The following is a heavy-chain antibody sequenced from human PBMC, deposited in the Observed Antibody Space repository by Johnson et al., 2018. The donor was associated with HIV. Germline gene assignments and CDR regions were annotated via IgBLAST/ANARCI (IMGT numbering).Heavy chain of an antibody. D-gene: IGHD5-18*01. J-gene: IGHJ3*02. V-gene: IGHV3-20*04. Sequence: VQLMESGGGVVRPGGSLRLSCAASGFTFDDYGMSWVRQAPGKGLEWVSGINWNGGSTGYADSVKGRFTISRDNSKNTLYLQMNTLRAEDTAVYYCARDLGVDTAMDTIGGNAFDIWGQGTMVTVSS. CDR1: GFTFDDYG. CDR2: INWNGGST. CDR3: ARDLGVDTAMDTIGGNAFDI.